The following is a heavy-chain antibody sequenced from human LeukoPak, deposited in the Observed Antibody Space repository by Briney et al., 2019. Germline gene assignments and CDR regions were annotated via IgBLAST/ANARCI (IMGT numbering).Heavy chain of an antibody. CDR1: GFTFSDYY. Sequence: GGSLRLSCAACGFTFSDYYMSWIRPAPGEGLEWVSYISSSGSTIYYADTVKGRFTISRDNAKTALYPQMNSLRAEDTAVYYCARDDSYDYWGQGTLVTVSS. D-gene: IGHD2-21*01. CDR2: ISSSGSTI. CDR3: ARDDSYDY. V-gene: IGHV3-11*04. J-gene: IGHJ4*02.